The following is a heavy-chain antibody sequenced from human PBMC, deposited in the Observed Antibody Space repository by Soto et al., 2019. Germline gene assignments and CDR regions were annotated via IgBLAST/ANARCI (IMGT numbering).Heavy chain of an antibody. V-gene: IGHV1-58*01. D-gene: IGHD3-22*01. Sequence: ASVKVSCKASGFTFTSSAVQWVRQARGQRLEWIGWIVVGSGNTNYAQKFQERVTITRDMSTSTAYMELSSLRSEDTAVYYCAAEAYYYDSSGYQTPFDYWGQGTLVTVSS. J-gene: IGHJ4*02. CDR3: AAEAYYYDSSGYQTPFDY. CDR2: IVVGSGNT. CDR1: GFTFTSSA.